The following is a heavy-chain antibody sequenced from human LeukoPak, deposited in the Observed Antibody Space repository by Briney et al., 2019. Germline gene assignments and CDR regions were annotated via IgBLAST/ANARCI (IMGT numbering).Heavy chain of an antibody. CDR1: GFTFSAYS. Sequence: PGGSLRLSCAASGFTFSAYSMTWVRQAPGEGLECVAAISPSGDSTTYRDSVKGQFTISRDNSRNRLYLQMNTLTVEDTAIYYSARRLLTGGVTDFFDFWGQGALVTVSS. J-gene: IGHJ4*02. CDR2: ISPSGDST. V-gene: IGHV3-23*01. CDR3: ARRLLTGGVTDFFDF. D-gene: IGHD2-21*02.